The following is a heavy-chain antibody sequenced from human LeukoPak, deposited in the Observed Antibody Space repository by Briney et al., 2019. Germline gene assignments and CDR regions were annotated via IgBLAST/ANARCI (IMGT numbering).Heavy chain of an antibody. J-gene: IGHJ3*02. CDR3: ARATYYGDYEENI. Sequence: PGGSLRPFCAAAGFTFSSYCMWWVRQPPAKGLGWVANIKQDGSEKYYVDSLKGRFTISRDNAKNSLYLQMNSLRAEDTVVYYCARATYYGDYEENIWGQGTMVTVSS. D-gene: IGHD4-17*01. V-gene: IGHV3-7*01. CDR2: IKQDGSEK. CDR1: GFTFSSYC.